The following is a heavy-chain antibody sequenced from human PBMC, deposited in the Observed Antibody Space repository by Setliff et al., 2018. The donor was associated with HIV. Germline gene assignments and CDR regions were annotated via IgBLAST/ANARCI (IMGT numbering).Heavy chain of an antibody. CDR3: AKDQGITVGAAVYYYFYAMDV. D-gene: IGHD6-19*01. CDR2: LSSSSSYI. Sequence: GGSLRLSCAASGFTFSSYSMNWVRQAPGKGLEWVSSLSSSSSYIYYADSVKGRFTISRDNSKNSLYLQMNSLRAEDTAVYYCAKDQGITVGAAVYYYFYAMDVWGQGTSVTVSS. V-gene: IGHV3-21*04. J-gene: IGHJ6*02. CDR1: GFTFSSYS.